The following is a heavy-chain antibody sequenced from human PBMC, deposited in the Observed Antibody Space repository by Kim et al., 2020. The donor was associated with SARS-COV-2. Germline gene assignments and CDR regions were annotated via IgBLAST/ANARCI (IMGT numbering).Heavy chain of an antibody. CDR3: AREDNYYGSGRRFDY. J-gene: IGHJ4*02. Sequence: PSLKRRVTISVDTSKNQFSLKLSSVTAADTAVYYCAREDNYYGSGRRFDYWGQGTLVTVSS. D-gene: IGHD3-10*01. V-gene: IGHV4-31*02.